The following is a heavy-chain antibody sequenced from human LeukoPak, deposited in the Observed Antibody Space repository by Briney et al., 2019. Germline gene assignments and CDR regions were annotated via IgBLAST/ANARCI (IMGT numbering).Heavy chain of an antibody. CDR1: GGSFSGYY. Sequence: SETLSLTCAVYGGSFSGYYWSWIRQPPGKGLEWIGEINHSGSTNYNPSLKSRVTISVDTSKNQFSLKLSSVTAADTAVYYCARAGSITIFGVVILDWFDPWGQGTLVTVSS. CDR2: INHSGST. V-gene: IGHV4-34*01. CDR3: ARAGSITIFGVVILDWFDP. D-gene: IGHD3-3*01. J-gene: IGHJ5*02.